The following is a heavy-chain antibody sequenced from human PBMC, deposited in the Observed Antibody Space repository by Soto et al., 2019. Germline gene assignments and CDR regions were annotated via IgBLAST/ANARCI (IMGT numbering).Heavy chain of an antibody. Sequence: SETLSLTCAVYGGSFSGYYWSWIRQPPGKGLEWIGEINHSGSTNYNPSLKSRVTISVDTSKNQFSLKLSSVTAADTAVYYCARGKLVLLSYFDYWGQGTLVTVSS. D-gene: IGHD2-15*01. CDR2: INHSGST. CDR1: GGSFSGYY. CDR3: ARGKLVLLSYFDY. J-gene: IGHJ4*02. V-gene: IGHV4-34*01.